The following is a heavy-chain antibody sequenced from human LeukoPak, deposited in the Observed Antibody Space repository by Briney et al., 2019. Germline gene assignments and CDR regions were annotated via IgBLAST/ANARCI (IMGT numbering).Heavy chain of an antibody. J-gene: IGHJ4*02. Sequence: PGGSLRLSCVASGFTFSSYWMHWVRQDPRKGLVWVSRINSDGSSTSYADSVKGRFTISRDNAKNTLYLQMNSLRAEDTAVYYCARGIAAAGTGWGQGTLVTVSS. V-gene: IGHV3-74*01. CDR2: INSDGSST. CDR1: GFTFSSYW. D-gene: IGHD6-13*01. CDR3: ARGIAAAGTG.